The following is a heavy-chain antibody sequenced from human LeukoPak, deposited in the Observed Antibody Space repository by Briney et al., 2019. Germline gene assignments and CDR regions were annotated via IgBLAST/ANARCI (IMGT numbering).Heavy chain of an antibody. CDR3: ARGKGDCSSTSCCLPPFFVY. CDR2: INHSGST. J-gene: IGHJ4*02. CDR1: GGSFSGYY. V-gene: IGHV4-34*01. Sequence: PSETLSLTCAVYGGSFSGYYWSWIRQPPGKGLEWIGEINHSGSTNYNPSLKSRVTISVDTSKNQFSLKLSSVTAADTAVYYCARGKGDCSSTSCCLPPFFVYWGQGTLVTVSS. D-gene: IGHD2-2*01.